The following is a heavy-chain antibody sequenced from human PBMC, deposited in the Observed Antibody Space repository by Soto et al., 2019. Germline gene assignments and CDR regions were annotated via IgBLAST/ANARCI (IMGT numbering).Heavy chain of an antibody. CDR3: ARTSAAGKYYYGMDV. CDR1: GYSFTSYW. V-gene: IGHV5-51*01. D-gene: IGHD6-13*01. J-gene: IGHJ6*02. CDR2: IYPGDSDT. Sequence: GESLKISCQCSGYSFTSYWIGWVRQMPGKGLGWMGVIYPGDSDTRYIPSVHPQVNISADKSISTAYLQWSSLKASDTAMYYCARTSAAGKYYYGMDVWGQGTMVTVSS.